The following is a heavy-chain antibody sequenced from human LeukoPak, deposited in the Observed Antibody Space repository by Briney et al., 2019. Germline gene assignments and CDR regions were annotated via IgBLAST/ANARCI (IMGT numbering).Heavy chain of an antibody. D-gene: IGHD6-13*01. CDR1: GGSISSGGYY. CDR3: ARTDSSSSPSILDY. Sequence: SQTLSLTCTVSGGSISSGGYYWSWIRQHPGKGLEWIGYIYYSGSTYYNPSLKSRVTISVDTSKNQFSLKLSSVTAADTAVYYCARTDSSSSPSILDYWGQGTLVTVSS. V-gene: IGHV4-31*03. CDR2: IYYSGST. J-gene: IGHJ4*02.